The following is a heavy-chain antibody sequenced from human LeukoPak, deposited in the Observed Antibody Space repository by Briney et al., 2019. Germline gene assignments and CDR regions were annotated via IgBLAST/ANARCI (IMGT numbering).Heavy chain of an antibody. Sequence: ASVKVSCKASGYTFTSYDINWLRQAPGQGLEWMGWMNPNSGNTAYAQKFQGRVTMTRDASISTGYMELSRLRSDDTAVYYCARVPAGGIVGIWGQGTMVTVSS. D-gene: IGHD1-26*01. CDR2: MNPNSGNT. J-gene: IGHJ3*02. CDR3: ARVPAGGIVGI. V-gene: IGHV1-8*01. CDR1: GYTFTSYD.